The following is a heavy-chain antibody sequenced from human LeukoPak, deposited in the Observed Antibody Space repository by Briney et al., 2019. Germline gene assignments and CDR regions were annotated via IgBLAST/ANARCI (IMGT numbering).Heavy chain of an antibody. D-gene: IGHD4-17*01. Sequence: SETLSLTCAVSGYSISSGYYWGWIRQPPGKGLEWIGSIYYSGSTYYNPSLKSRITISVDTSKNQFSLKLSSVTAADTAVYYCASKITVTIDYWGHGSLVTVSS. V-gene: IGHV4-38-2*01. CDR2: IYYSGST. CDR3: ASKITVTIDY. CDR1: GYSISSGYY. J-gene: IGHJ4*01.